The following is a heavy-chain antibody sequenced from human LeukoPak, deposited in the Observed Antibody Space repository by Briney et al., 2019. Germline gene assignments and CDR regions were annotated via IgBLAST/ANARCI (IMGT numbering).Heavy chain of an antibody. D-gene: IGHD1-1*01. J-gene: IGHJ5*02. Sequence: GGSLRLSCAASGFTFSSYAMSWVRQAPGKGLEWVSAISGSGGSTYYADSVKGRFTISRDNAKSSLYLQMHSLRAEDTAVYYCARETLELDAWGQGTLVTVSS. CDR2: ISGSGGST. CDR1: GFTFSSYA. V-gene: IGHV3-23*01. CDR3: ARETLELDA.